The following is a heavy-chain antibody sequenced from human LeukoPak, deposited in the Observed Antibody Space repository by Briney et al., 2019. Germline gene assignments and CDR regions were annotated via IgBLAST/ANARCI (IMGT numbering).Heavy chain of an antibody. Sequence: GSLTLSCAASGFTVSTNCMTWVGQAPGKGLEWVSTIYSGGTTYYADSVMGRFTISRHNSRNTLYLQMNSLRAEDTAVYYCARVDTVMAYYFDLWGQRTLVTVSS. CDR1: GFTVSTNC. J-gene: IGHJ4*02. V-gene: IGHV3-53*04. D-gene: IGHD5-18*01. CDR3: ARVDTVMAYYFDL. CDR2: IYSGGTT.